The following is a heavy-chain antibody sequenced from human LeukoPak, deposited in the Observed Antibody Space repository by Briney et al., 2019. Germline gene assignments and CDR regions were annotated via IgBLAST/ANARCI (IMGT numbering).Heavy chain of an antibody. J-gene: IGHJ3*02. V-gene: IGHV4-39*07. CDR1: SGSISTSNYY. CDR2: IFYSGST. D-gene: IGHD6-25*01. CDR3: ALHGGSI. Sequence: SETLSLTCTVSSGSISTSNYYWGWVRQPPGKALEWIGNIFYSGSTYYSPSLKSRVTISLDTSRNQFSLKLNSVTAADTAVYYCALHGGSIWGQGTMVTVSS.